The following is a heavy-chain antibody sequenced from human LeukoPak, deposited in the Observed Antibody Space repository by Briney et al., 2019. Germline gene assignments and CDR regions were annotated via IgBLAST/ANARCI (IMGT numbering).Heavy chain of an antibody. D-gene: IGHD3-3*01. Sequence: GGSLRLSCAASGFTFSSYGMHWVRQAPGKGLEGVAVIWYDGSNKYYADSVKGRFTISRDNSKNTLYLQMNSLRAEDTAVYYCARDSTPPYDFWSGYYTPETFDYWGQGTLVTVSS. J-gene: IGHJ4*02. CDR1: GFTFSSYG. CDR2: IWYDGSNK. CDR3: ARDSTPPYDFWSGYYTPETFDY. V-gene: IGHV3-33*01.